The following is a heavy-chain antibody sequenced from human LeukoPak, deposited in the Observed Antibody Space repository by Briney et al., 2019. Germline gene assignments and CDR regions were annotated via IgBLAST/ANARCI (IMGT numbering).Heavy chain of an antibody. CDR3: ARGKYSNHNWFDP. J-gene: IGHJ5*02. Sequence: SETLSLTCAVYGGSFSGYHWSWIRQPPGKGLEWIGEINHSGSTNYNPSLKSRVTISVDTSKNQFSLKLSSVTAADTAVYYCARGKYSNHNWFDPWGQGTLVTVSS. CDR1: GGSFSGYH. CDR2: INHSGST. D-gene: IGHD6-6*01. V-gene: IGHV4-34*01.